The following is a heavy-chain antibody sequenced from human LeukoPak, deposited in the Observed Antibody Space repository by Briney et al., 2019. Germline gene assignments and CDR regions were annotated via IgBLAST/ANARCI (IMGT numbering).Heavy chain of an antibody. CDR3: ARDLSGVTGYTYGRGIDY. V-gene: IGHV3-7*01. CDR1: GFTFSSYW. D-gene: IGHD5-18*01. CDR2: IKKDGSEK. J-gene: IGHJ4*02. Sequence: GGSLRLSCAASGFTFSSYWMSWVRQAPGKGLEWVANIKKDGSEKYYVDSVRGRFTISRDNAKTSLYLQMNSLRAEDTAVYYCARDLSGVTGYTYGRGIDYWGQGTLVTVSS.